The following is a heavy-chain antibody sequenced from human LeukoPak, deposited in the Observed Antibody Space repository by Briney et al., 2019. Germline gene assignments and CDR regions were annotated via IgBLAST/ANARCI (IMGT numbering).Heavy chain of an antibody. CDR3: ARDRDSMWYYYMDV. J-gene: IGHJ6*03. Sequence: SQTLSLTCTVSGGSISSGSYYWSWIRQPAGKGLEWIGRIYTSGSTNYNPSLKSRVTISVDTSKNQFSLKLSSVTAADTAVYYCARDRDSMWYYYMDVWGKGTTVTVSS. CDR2: IYTSGST. CDR1: GGSISSGSYY. D-gene: IGHD2/OR15-2a*01. V-gene: IGHV4-61*02.